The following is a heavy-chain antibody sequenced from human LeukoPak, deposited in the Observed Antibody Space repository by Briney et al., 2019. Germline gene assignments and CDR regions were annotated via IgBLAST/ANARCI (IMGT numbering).Heavy chain of an antibody. CDR1: GGSISSYY. CDR2: IYYSGST. J-gene: IGHJ4*02. D-gene: IGHD2-2*01. Sequence: PSETLSLTCTVSGGSISSYYWSWIRQPPGTGLEWIGYIYYSGSTNYNPSLKSRVTISVDTSKNQFSLKLSSVTAADTAVYYCARHDQLQFDYWGQGTLVTVSS. V-gene: IGHV4-59*08. CDR3: ARHDQLQFDY.